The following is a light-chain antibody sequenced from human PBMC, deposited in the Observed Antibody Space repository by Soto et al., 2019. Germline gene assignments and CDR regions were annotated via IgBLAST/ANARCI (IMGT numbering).Light chain of an antibody. J-gene: IGKJ5*01. CDR1: QSMSNY. V-gene: IGKV1-39*01. CDR3: QQSYSTHIT. Sequence: DIQMTQSPSSLSASVGDRVTITCRASQSMSNYLNWYQQKPGKAPKLLIYAASSLHSGVPSRFSGSGSGTDFTLTISSLQPEDFATYYCQQSYSTHITFGQGTRLEIK. CDR2: AAS.